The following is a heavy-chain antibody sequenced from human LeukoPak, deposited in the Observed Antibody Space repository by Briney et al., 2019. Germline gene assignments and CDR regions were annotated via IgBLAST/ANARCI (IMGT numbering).Heavy chain of an antibody. CDR1: GYTFTSYD. V-gene: IGHV1-8*01. D-gene: IGHD3-10*01. J-gene: IGHJ5*02. Sequence: ASVKVSCKASGYTFTSYDINWVRRATGQGLEWMGWMNPNSGNTGYAQKFQGRVTMTRNTSISTAYMELSSLRSDDTAVYYCARGSYYGSGRYWFDPWGQGTLVTVSS. CDR2: MNPNSGNT. CDR3: ARGSYYGSGRYWFDP.